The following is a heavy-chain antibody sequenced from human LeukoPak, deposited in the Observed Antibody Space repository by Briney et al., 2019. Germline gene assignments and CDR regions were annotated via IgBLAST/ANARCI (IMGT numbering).Heavy chain of an antibody. CDR1: GGSISSYY. Sequence: PSETLSLTCTVSGGSISSYYWSWIRQPPGKGLEWIGHIYDSGSTNYNPSLKSRVTISIDTSKKQFSLKLSSVTAADTAVYYCARHMITIFGVVIGPYYMDVWGKGTTVTVSS. J-gene: IGHJ6*03. CDR3: ARHMITIFGVVIGPYYMDV. V-gene: IGHV4-59*08. CDR2: IYDSGST. D-gene: IGHD3-3*01.